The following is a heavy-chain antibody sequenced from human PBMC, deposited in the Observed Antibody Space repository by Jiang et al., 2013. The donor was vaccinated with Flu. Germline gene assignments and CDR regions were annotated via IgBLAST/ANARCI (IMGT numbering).Heavy chain of an antibody. CDR1: GFTVSTNY. CDR3: ARENSGIAAGGPYYFDY. Sequence: VQLLESGGGLVQPGDSLRLSCAASGFTVSTNYMNWVRQAPGKGLEWVSVIYTGSGTYYADSVKGRFTISRDNSKNTLHLQMNSLRAEDTAVYYCARENSGIAAGGPYYFDYWGQGTLVTVSS. CDR2: IYTGSGT. J-gene: IGHJ4*02. V-gene: IGHV3-66*01. D-gene: IGHD6-13*01.